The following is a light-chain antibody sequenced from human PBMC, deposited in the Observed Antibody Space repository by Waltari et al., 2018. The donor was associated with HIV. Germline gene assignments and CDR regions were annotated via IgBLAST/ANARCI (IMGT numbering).Light chain of an antibody. V-gene: IGKV3-11*01. CDR3: QQRSNWPPRKM. CDR2: DAS. Sequence: EMLLTQSPATLSLSPGERATLSCRASQSVISYLAWYQQKPGQAPRLLSYDASNRATGSPARFSGSGSGTDCTLTISSLEPEDFAVYYCQQRSNWPPRKMFGQGTRLEIK. CDR1: QSVISY. J-gene: IGKJ5*01.